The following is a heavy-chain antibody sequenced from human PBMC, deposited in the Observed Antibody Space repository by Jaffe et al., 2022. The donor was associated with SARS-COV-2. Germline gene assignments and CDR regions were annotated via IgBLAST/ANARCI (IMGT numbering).Heavy chain of an antibody. Sequence: EVQLLESGGDLVQPGGSLRLSCATSGFTFSSYALSWVRQAPGKGLEWVSTISVTGDTTYYADSVKGRFSISRDTSRNTLYLQMNSLRVEDTAVYYCANSYFDSSGFDYWGQGTLVTVSS. CDR3: ANSYFDSSGFDY. CDR2: ISVTGDTT. J-gene: IGHJ4*02. V-gene: IGHV3-23*01. CDR1: GFTFSSYA. D-gene: IGHD3-22*01.